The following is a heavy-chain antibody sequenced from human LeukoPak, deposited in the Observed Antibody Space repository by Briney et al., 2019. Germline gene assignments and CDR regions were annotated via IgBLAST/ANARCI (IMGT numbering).Heavy chain of an antibody. V-gene: IGHV4-34*01. CDR1: GGSFSGYY. Sequence: SETLSLTCAVYGGSFSGYYWSWVRQPPGKGLEWIGEINHSGSTNYNPSLKSRVTISVDTSKNQFSLKLSSVTAADTAVYYCARAFDYDYVWGSYRSGLYYMDVWGKGTTVTISS. CDR3: ARAFDYDYVWGSYRSGLYYMDV. CDR2: INHSGST. D-gene: IGHD3-16*02. J-gene: IGHJ6*03.